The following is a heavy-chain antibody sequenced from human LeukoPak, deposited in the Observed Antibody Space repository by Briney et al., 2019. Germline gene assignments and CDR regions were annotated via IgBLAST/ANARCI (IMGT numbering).Heavy chain of an antibody. CDR2: IGYDRNSK. V-gene: IGHV3-30*02. D-gene: IGHD4-17*01. CDR3: AKNRRASGDYAGAFDY. J-gene: IGHJ4*02. CDR1: GFTFSSYG. Sequence: GGSLRLSCAAYGFTFSSYGIHWVRQAPGKGLEWVAFIGYDRNSKHYADSVKGRFTISGDNSKNTQYLQMNSLRTEDTAVYYCAKNRRASGDYAGAFDYWGQGTLVTVSS.